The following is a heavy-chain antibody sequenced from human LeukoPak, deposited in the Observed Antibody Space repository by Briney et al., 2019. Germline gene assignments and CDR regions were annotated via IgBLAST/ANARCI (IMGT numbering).Heavy chain of an antibody. Sequence: PGGSLRLSCAASGITFSSYWMSWVRQAPGKGLEWVANIKEDGSEKYYVDSVKGRFTISRDNATNSLYLQMNSLRAADTAVYYCAAGGNSDYWGQGTLVTVSS. CDR1: GITFSSYW. V-gene: IGHV3-7*01. CDR3: AAGGNSDY. CDR2: IKEDGSEK. D-gene: IGHD4-23*01. J-gene: IGHJ4*02.